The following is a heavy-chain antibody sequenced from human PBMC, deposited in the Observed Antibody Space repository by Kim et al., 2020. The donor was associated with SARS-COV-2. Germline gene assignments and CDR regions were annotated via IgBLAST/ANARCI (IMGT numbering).Heavy chain of an antibody. Sequence: GGSLRLSCAASGFTFSSYGMHWVRQAPGKGLEWVAVISYDGSNKYYADSVKGRFTISRDNSKNTLYLQMNSLRAEDTAVYYCAKGGKDGYKPFYYYYMDVRGEGSAVAVSS. J-gene: IGHJ6*03. CDR1: GFTFSSYG. CDR2: ISYDGSNK. CDR3: AKGGKDGYKPFYYYYMDV. D-gene: IGHD5-12*01. V-gene: IGHV3-30*18.